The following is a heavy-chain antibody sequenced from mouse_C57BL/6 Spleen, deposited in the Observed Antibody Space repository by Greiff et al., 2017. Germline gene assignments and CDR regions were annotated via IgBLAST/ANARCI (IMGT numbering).Heavy chain of an antibody. D-gene: IGHD1-1*01. J-gene: IGHJ2*01. V-gene: IGHV1-42*01. CDR2: INPSTGGT. CDR3: ARAPLIYYYGSSYFDY. Sequence: EVQLQQSGPELVKPGASVKISCKASGYSFTGYYMNWVKQSPEKSLEWIGEINPSTGGTTYNQKFKAKATLTVDKSSSTAYMQLKSLTSEDSAVYYCARAPLIYYYGSSYFDYWGQGTTLTVSS. CDR1: GYSFTGYY.